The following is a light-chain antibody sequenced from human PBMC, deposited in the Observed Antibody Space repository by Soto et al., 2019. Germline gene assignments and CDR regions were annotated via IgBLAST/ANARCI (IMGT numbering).Light chain of an antibody. Sequence: EIVLTQSPATVSLSPGERVTLSCRASRGITRSLAWYQQKPGQAPRLLIYDASNRATGIPARFSGTGSGIDFTLTISSLEPEDFAVYYCQQRSDWPPYTFGQGTRLEIK. J-gene: IGKJ2*01. CDR3: QQRSDWPPYT. CDR2: DAS. V-gene: IGKV3-11*01. CDR1: RGITRS.